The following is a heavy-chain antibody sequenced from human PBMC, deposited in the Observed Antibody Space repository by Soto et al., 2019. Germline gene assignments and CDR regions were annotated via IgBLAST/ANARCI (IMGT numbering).Heavy chain of an antibody. D-gene: IGHD6-13*01. CDR1: GYTFTGYY. J-gene: IGHJ4*02. Sequence: ASVKVSCKASGYTFTGYYMHWVRQAPGQGLEWMGWINPNSGGTNYAQKFQGRVTMTRDTSISTAYMELSRLRSDDTAVYYCARVRSLYSSSWSFDYWGQGTLVTVSS. CDR2: INPNSGGT. V-gene: IGHV1-2*02. CDR3: ARVRSLYSSSWSFDY.